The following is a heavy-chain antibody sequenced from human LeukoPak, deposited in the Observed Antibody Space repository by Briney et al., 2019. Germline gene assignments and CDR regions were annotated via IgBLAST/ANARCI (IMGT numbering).Heavy chain of an antibody. J-gene: IGHJ5*02. CDR2: VYHVGTT. CDR3: ARGPYGGFWSGYCFDP. Sequence: MSSETLSLTCTVSGYSISSGYFWGWIRQPPGKGLEWIGVYHVGTTDYNPSLKSRVTISVDTSKNQFSLKLSSVTAADTAVYYCARGPYGGFWSGYCFDPWGQGTLVTVSS. V-gene: IGHV4-38-2*02. D-gene: IGHD3-3*01. CDR1: GYSISSGYF.